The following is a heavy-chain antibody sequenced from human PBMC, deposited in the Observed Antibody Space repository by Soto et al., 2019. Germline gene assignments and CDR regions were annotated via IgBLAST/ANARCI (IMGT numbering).Heavy chain of an antibody. Sequence: GASVKVSCKASGYMFVTYGINWVRQAPGQGLEWMGWISAYNGNTKYAQNLQGRVTMTTDASTSTAYMEMRSLRSDDTAVYYCASDLDGSGSYYTDYWGPGTLVTVSS. CDR3: ASDLDGSGSYYTDY. CDR1: GYMFVTYG. D-gene: IGHD3-10*01. J-gene: IGHJ4*02. CDR2: ISAYNGNT. V-gene: IGHV1-18*01.